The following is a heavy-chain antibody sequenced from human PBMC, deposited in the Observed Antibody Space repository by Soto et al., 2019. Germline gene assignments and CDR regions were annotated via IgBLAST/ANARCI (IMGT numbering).Heavy chain of an antibody. J-gene: IGHJ2*01. Sequence: QVQLVQSGADVKKPGTSVKVSCKAAGYSFTNYCMYWVRQAPGQGLEWMGMINPRTGSTRYAQKCQDRVPLTRDTSTTTVYMELSTLISDDTAVYYCARDGGLLTASWHYDLWGPGTLVTVSS. CDR2: INPRTGST. CDR1: GYSFTNYC. V-gene: IGHV1-46*01. D-gene: IGHD2-15*01. CDR3: ARDGGLLTASWHYDL.